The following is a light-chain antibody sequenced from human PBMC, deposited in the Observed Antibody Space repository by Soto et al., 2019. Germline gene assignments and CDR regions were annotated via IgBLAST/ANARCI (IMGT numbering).Light chain of an antibody. CDR1: RSVSSSY. Sequence: EIVLTQSPGTLSLSPGDRATLSCRASRSVSSSYLAWYQQKPGQAPRLLIYGASSMATGIPDRFSGSGSGTDFTLTISSLEPEDFAVYYCQQYGSSPITFGQGTKVDIK. CDR2: GAS. V-gene: IGKV3-20*01. J-gene: IGKJ1*01. CDR3: QQYGSSPIT.